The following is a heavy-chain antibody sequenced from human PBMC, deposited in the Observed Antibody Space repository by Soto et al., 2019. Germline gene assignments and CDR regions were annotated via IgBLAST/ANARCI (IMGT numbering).Heavy chain of an antibody. J-gene: IGHJ5*02. V-gene: IGHV5-10-1*01. D-gene: IGHD3-22*01. CDR3: ARFPYPYYYDSSGYYYGSWFDP. CDR1: GYSFTSYW. CDR2: IDPSDSYT. Sequence: GESLKISCKGSGYSFTSYWISWVRQMPGKGLEWMGRIDPSDSYTNYSPSFQGHVTISADKSISTAYLQWSSLKASDTAMYYCARFPYPYYYDSSGYYYGSWFDPWVPETLLVTVSS.